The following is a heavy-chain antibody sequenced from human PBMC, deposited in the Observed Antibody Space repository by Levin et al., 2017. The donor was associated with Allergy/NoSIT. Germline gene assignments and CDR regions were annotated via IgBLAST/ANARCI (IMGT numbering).Heavy chain of an antibody. CDR2: MRSKANNYAT. J-gene: IGHJ4*02. D-gene: IGHD3-22*01. CDR1: GFTFSGSA. CDR3: LAYYDSWPWIFFDY. V-gene: IGHV3-73*01. Sequence: PGGSLRLSCAASGFTFSGSAIHWVRQASGKGLEWVGRMRSKANNYATAYDASVEGRFTISRDDSKNTAYLQMSSLKIEDTAVYYCLAYYDSWPWIFFDYWGQGTPVTVSS.